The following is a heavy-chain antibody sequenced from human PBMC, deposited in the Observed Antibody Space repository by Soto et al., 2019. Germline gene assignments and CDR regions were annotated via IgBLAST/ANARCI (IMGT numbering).Heavy chain of an antibody. D-gene: IGHD2-2*01. V-gene: IGHV4-31*03. Sequence: SETLSLTCTVSGDSISSTNNYWSWIRQHPGKDLEWIGYIYYSGSTYYNPSLKSRPAISVDTSKNQFSLKLSSVTVADTTVYYCARTVCSSASCYGYYYYGLDVWGQGTTVTVSS. J-gene: IGHJ6*02. CDR3: ARTVCSSASCYGYYYYGLDV. CDR2: IYYSGST. CDR1: GDSISSTNNY.